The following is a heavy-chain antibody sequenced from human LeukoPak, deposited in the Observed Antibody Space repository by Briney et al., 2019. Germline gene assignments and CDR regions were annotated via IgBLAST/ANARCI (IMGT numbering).Heavy chain of an antibody. CDR3: ARDFYGDYD. CDR2: ISSSSSTI. Sequence: GGSLRLSCAASGFTFSSYSMNWVRQAPGKGLEWVSYISSSSSTIYYADPVKGRFTIYRDNAKNSLYLQMNSLRAEDTAVYYCARDFYGDYDWGQGTLVTVSS. V-gene: IGHV3-48*01. D-gene: IGHD4-17*01. J-gene: IGHJ4*02. CDR1: GFTFSSYS.